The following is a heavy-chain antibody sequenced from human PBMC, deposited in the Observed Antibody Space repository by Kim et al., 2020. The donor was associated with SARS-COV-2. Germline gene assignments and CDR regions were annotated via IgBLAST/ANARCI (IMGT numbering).Heavy chain of an antibody. CDR3: AKAVLRGVNYYYCGMDA. CDR1: GFTFNTYC. J-gene: IGHJ6*01. Sequence: GGSLRLSCAASGFTFNTYCMYWVRQAPGKGLEWVAVISYGGSTKYYAASVRGLFIICSDNNKNTQYLQMNSLSAENTVDYCCAKAVLRGVNYYYCGMDA. CDR2: ISYGGSTK. V-gene: IGHV3-30*18. D-gene: IGHD3-10*01.